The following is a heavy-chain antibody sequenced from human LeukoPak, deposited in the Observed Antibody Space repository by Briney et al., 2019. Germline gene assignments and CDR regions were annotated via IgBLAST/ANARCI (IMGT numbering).Heavy chain of an antibody. CDR2: IYSGGST. CDR1: GFTVSSNY. Sequence: PGGSLRLSCAASGFTVSSNYMSWVRQAPGKGLEWVSVIYSGGSTYYADSVKGRFTMSRDNSKNTLSLQMNSLRAEDTAVYFCAKDTWMGATNLDDWGQGTLVTVSS. V-gene: IGHV3-66*01. D-gene: IGHD1-26*01. J-gene: IGHJ4*02. CDR3: AKDTWMGATNLDD.